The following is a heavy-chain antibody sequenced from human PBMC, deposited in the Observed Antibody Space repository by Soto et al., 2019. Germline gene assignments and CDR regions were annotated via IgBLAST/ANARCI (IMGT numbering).Heavy chain of an antibody. CDR3: ARMYYDFWSGYPYYFDY. CDR2: IYHSGST. V-gene: IGHV4-30-2*01. D-gene: IGHD3-3*01. J-gene: IGHJ4*02. Sequence: SETLSLTFAVSGGSISSGGYSWSWIRQPPGKGLEWIGYIYHSGSTYYNPSLKSRVTISVDRSKNQFSLKLSSVTAADTAVYYCARMYYDFWSGYPYYFDYWGQGTLVTSPQ. CDR1: GGSISSGGYS.